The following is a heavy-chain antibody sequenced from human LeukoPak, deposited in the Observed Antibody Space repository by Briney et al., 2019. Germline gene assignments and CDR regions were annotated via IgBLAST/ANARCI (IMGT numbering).Heavy chain of an antibody. CDR1: GGTFSSYA. D-gene: IGHD1-26*01. Sequence: SVKVSCKASGGTFSSYAISWVRQAPGQGLEWMGRIIPILGIANYAQKFQGRVTITADKSTSTAYMELSSLRSEDTAVYYCAREARGSYADYYYGMDVWGQGTTVTVSS. CDR2: IIPILGIA. CDR3: AREARGSYADYYYGMDV. V-gene: IGHV1-69*04. J-gene: IGHJ6*02.